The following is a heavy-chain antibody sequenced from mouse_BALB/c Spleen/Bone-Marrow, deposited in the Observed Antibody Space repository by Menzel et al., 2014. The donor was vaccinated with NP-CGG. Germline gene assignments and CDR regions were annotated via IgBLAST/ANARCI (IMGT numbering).Heavy chain of an antibody. V-gene: IGHV14-3*02. CDR2: IDPASDYT. J-gene: IGHJ2*01. D-gene: IGHD4-1*01. Sequence: EVMLVESGAELVKPGASVKLSCTASGFNIKDTYMHWVKRRPEQGLEWIGRIDPASDYTQFDSKFQGKATITADTSSNTAYLQLSSLTSEDTAVYYCATLTGTFDYWGQGTTLTVSS. CDR1: GFNIKDTY. CDR3: ATLTGTFDY.